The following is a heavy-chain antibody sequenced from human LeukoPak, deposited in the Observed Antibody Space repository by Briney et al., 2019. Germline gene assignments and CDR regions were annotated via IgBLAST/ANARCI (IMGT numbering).Heavy chain of an antibody. D-gene: IGHD1-14*01. J-gene: IGHJ4*02. CDR2: ISSSGSTI. V-gene: IGHV3-48*02. Sequence: PGGSLRLSCAASEXTFSSYGTIWVRQAPGKGLEWVSYISSSGSTIYYADSVKGRFTISRDNAKDSLYLQMNSLRDEDTAVYYCARKPHGGYDYWGQGTLVTVSS. CDR1: EXTFSSYG. CDR3: ARKPHGGYDY.